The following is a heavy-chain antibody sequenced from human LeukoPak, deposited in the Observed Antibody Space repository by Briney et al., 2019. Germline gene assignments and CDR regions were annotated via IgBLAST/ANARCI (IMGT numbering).Heavy chain of an antibody. Sequence: PSETLSLTCTVSGYSISSGYYWGWIRQPPGKGLEWIGYIYYSGSTNYNPSLGSRVTISVDTSKNQFSLRLSSVTAADTAVYYCARGRRVPAAIYYYYYYMDVWGKGTTVTISS. J-gene: IGHJ6*03. CDR3: ARGRRVPAAIYYYYYYMDV. V-gene: IGHV4-61*01. CDR2: IYYSGST. D-gene: IGHD2-2*01. CDR1: GYSISSGYY.